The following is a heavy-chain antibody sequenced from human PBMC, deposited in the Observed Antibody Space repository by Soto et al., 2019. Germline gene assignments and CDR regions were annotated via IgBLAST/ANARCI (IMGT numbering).Heavy chain of an antibody. CDR3: AKDSGRLYGRPSY. CDR1: GFTFSRHG. V-gene: IGHV3-30*18. J-gene: IGHJ4*02. D-gene: IGHD3-16*01. Sequence: GGSPRLSCPASGFTFSRHGMHWVRQAPGKGLEWVAVISYDGSNKYYADSVKGRFTISRDNSKNTLYLQMNSLRAEDTAVYYCAKDSGRLYGRPSYWGQGTLVTVSS. CDR2: ISYDGSNK.